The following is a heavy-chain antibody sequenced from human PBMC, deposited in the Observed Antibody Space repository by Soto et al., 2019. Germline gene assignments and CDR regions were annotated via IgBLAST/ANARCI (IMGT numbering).Heavy chain of an antibody. V-gene: IGHV1-69*13. CDR3: ARRYCISTSCPGFDP. CDR2: IIPIFGTA. CDR1: GYTFTSYD. J-gene: IGHJ5*02. Sequence: ASVKVSCKASGYTFTSYDINWVRQAPGQGLEWMGGIIPIFGTANYAQKFQGRVTITADESTSTAYMELSSLRSEDTAVYYCARRYCISTSCPGFDPWGQGTLVTVSS. D-gene: IGHD2-2*01.